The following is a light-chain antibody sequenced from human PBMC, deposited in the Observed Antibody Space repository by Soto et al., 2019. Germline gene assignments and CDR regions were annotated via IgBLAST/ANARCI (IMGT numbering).Light chain of an antibody. J-gene: IGKJ1*01. CDR1: QSVSSN. CDR3: QQYGSSTQT. Sequence: EIVMTQSPATLSVSLGERATLSCRASQSVSSNLAWYQLKPGQAPRLLIYGASSRATGIPDRFSGSGSGTDFTLNINRMEPEDFAVYFCQQYGSSTQTFGQGTKGDIK. V-gene: IGKV3-20*01. CDR2: GAS.